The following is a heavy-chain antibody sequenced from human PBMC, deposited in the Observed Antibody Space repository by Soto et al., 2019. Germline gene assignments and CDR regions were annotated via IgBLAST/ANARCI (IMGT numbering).Heavy chain of an antibody. CDR3: ARDSIAAAGDYYYYGMDV. CDR1: GYTFTSYY. Sequence: ASVKVSCKASGYTFTSYYMHWVRQAPGQGLEWMGIINSSGGSTSYAQKFQGRVTMTRDTSTSTVYMELSSLRSEDTAVYYCARDSIAAAGDYYYYGMDVWGQGTTVTVSS. V-gene: IGHV1-46*01. D-gene: IGHD6-13*01. J-gene: IGHJ6*02. CDR2: INSSGGST.